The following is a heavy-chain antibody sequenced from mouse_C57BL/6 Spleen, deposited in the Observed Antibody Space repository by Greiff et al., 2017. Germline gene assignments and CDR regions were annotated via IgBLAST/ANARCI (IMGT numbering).Heavy chain of an antibody. D-gene: IGHD1-1*01. CDR2: IYPGSGST. J-gene: IGHJ4*01. Sequence: QVQLQQPGAELVKPGASVKMSCKASGYTFTSYWITWVKQRPGQGLEWIGDIYPGSGSTNYNETFKSKATLTVDTSSSTAYMQLSSLTSEVSAVYYCERTLYYGSSYGAMDYWGQGTSVTVSS. CDR3: ERTLYYGSSYGAMDY. V-gene: IGHV1-55*01. CDR1: GYTFTSYW.